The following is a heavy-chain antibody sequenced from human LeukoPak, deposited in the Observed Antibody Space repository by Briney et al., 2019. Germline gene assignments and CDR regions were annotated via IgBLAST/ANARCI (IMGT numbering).Heavy chain of an antibody. D-gene: IGHD6-19*01. CDR3: ASLPYDYSSGWWPRFDY. Sequence: SETLSLTCTVSGGSISNSSYYWGWIRQPPGKGLEWIGSIFYSGSTYYNPSLKSRVTISVDTSKNQFSLKLSSMTAADTAVYYCASLPYDYSSGWWPRFDYWGQGTLVTVSS. CDR2: IFYSGST. CDR1: GGSISNSSYY. V-gene: IGHV4-39*01. J-gene: IGHJ4*02.